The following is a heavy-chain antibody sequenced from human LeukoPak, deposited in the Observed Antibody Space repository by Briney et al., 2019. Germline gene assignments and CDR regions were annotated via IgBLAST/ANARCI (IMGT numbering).Heavy chain of an antibody. CDR1: GYTFTGYY. Sequence: GASVKVSCKASGYTFTGYYMHWVRQAPGQGLEWMGWINPNSGGTNYAQKFQGRVTMTRDTSISTAYMELGRLRSDDTAVYYCARDTYSSGWYGDYWGQGTLVTVSS. V-gene: IGHV1-2*02. CDR3: ARDTYSSGWYGDY. J-gene: IGHJ4*02. CDR2: INPNSGGT. D-gene: IGHD6-19*01.